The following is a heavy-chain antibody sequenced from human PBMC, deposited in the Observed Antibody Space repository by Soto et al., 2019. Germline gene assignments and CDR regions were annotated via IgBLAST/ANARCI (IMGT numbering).Heavy chain of an antibody. D-gene: IGHD1-26*01. CDR1: GGSINSYY. CDR3: ARHLDSGTYLFDY. CDR2: IYTSGST. Sequence: SETLSLTCTVSGGSINSYYWSWIRQPAGKGLEWIGRIYTSGSTNYNPSLKSRVTMSVDTSKNRFSLKLSSVTAADTAVYYCARHLDSGTYLFDYWGQGTLVTVSS. J-gene: IGHJ4*02. V-gene: IGHV4-4*07.